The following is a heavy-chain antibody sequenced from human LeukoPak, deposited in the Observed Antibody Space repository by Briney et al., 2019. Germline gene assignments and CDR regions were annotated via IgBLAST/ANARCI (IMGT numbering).Heavy chain of an antibody. Sequence: VASVKVSCKASGYTFTSYYMHWVRQAPGQGLEWMGWINPNSGGTNYAQKFQGRVTMTRDTSISTAYMELSRLRSDDTAVYYCARDRYYYDSSGYYYYYGMDVWGQGTTVTVSS. CDR3: ARDRYYYDSSGYYYYYGMDV. CDR1: GYTFTSYY. D-gene: IGHD3-22*01. CDR2: INPNSGGT. J-gene: IGHJ6*02. V-gene: IGHV1-2*02.